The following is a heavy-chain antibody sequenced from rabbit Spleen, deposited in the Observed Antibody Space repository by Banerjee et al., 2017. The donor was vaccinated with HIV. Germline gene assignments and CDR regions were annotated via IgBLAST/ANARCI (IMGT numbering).Heavy chain of an antibody. CDR2: IYTGSGST. CDR1: GFSFSNDYW. J-gene: IGHJ3*01. V-gene: IGHV1S45*01. D-gene: IGHD2-1*01. Sequence: QEQLVESGGGLVQPEGSLTLTCTASGFSFSNDYWMCWVRQAPGKGLEWIGCIYTGSGSTGYASWAKGRFTISKTSSTTMTLQMTSLTAADTATYFCGRGGDWGSRFDLWGPGTLVTVS. CDR3: GRGGDWGSRFDL.